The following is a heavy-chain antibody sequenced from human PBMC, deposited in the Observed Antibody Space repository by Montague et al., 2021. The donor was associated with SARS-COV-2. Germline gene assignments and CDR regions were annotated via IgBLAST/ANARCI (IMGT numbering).Heavy chain of an antibody. CDR3: ARIWGATRRDAFDI. J-gene: IGHJ3*02. D-gene: IGHD1-26*01. V-gene: IGHV2-70*01. CDR2: IDWDDDK. Sequence: PALVKPTQTLTLTCTFSGFSLSTSGLGVSWIRQPPGKALEWLALIDWDDDKYYSTSLKTRLTISKDTSKDQVVLTMTNMDPADTATYYCARIWGATRRDAFDIWGQGTMVTVSS. CDR1: GFSLSTSGLG.